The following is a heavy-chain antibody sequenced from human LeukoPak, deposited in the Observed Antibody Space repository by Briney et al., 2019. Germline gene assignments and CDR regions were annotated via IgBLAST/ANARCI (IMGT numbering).Heavy chain of an antibody. D-gene: IGHD1-26*01. J-gene: IGHJ5*02. V-gene: IGHV4-30-4*08. CDR2: IYYSGST. CDR1: GGSISSGDYY. CDR3: ARSSGSYYWFDP. Sequence: SQTLSLTCTVSGGSISSGDYYWSWIRQPPGKGLEWIGYIYYSGSTYYNPSLKSRVTITVDTSKNQFSLKLSSVTATDTAVYYCARSSGSYYWFDPWGQGTLVTVSP.